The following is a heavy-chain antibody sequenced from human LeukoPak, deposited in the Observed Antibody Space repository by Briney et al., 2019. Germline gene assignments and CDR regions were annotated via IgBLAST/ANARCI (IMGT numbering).Heavy chain of an antibody. CDR2: IYYSGST. D-gene: IGHD3-22*01. J-gene: IGHJ4*02. CDR1: GVSISSYY. V-gene: IGHV4-59*08. Sequence: PSETLSLTCTVSGVSISSYYWSWIRQPPGKGLEWIGYIYYSGSTNYNPSLKSRVTISVDTSKNQFSLKLSSVTAADTAVYYCARQTLNYYDSSGYYSLWGQGTLVTVSS. CDR3: ARQTLNYYDSSGYYSL.